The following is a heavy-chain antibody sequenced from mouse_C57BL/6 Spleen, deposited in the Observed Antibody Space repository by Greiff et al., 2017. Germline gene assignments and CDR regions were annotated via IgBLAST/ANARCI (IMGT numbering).Heavy chain of an antibody. CDR1: GYTFTSYW. CDR2: IDPNSGGT. V-gene: IGHV1-72*01. Sequence: QVQLQQPGAELVKPGASVKLSCKASGYTFTSYWMHWVKQRLGRGLEWIGRIDPNSGGTKYNEKLKSKATLTVDKPSSTAYMQHSSLPSEDSAVYYFARDNYERSYFDYWGQGTTLTVSS. D-gene: IGHD1-3*01. J-gene: IGHJ2*01. CDR3: ARDNYERSYFDY.